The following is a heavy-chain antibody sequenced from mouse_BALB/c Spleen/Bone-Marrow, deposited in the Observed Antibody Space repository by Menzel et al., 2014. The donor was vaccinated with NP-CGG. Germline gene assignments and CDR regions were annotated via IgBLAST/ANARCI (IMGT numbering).Heavy chain of an antibody. CDR1: GFSLSRYS. CDR2: IWGSGST. CDR3: ARNGNSFAY. J-gene: IGHJ3*01. D-gene: IGHD2-1*01. Sequence: QVQLQQSGPGLVAPSQSLSITCTVSGFSLSRYSVHWVRQPPGKGLEWLGMIWGSGSTDYNSALKSRLSISKDNSKSQVFLKMNSLQTDDTAMYYCARNGNSFAYWGQGTLVPVSA. V-gene: IGHV2-6-4*01.